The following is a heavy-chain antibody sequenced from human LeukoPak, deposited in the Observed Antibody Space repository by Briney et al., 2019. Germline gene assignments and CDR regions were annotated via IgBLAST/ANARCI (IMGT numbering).Heavy chain of an antibody. CDR1: GFTFSSYS. CDR2: ISSSSSYI. Sequence: PGGSLRLSCAASGFTFSSYSMNWVRQAPGKGLHWVSSISSSSSYIYYADSVKGRLSISRDNAKNSLYLQMNSLRAEDTAVYYCAREGTATTTYDYWGQGTLVTVSS. D-gene: IGHD5-24*01. CDR3: AREGTATTTYDY. J-gene: IGHJ4*02. V-gene: IGHV3-21*01.